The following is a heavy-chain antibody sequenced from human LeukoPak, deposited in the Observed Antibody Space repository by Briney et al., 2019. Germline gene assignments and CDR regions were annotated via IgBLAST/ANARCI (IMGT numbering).Heavy chain of an antibody. J-gene: IGHJ4*02. V-gene: IGHV3-30-3*01. D-gene: IGHD1-26*01. CDR3: ARDRGATGMEYFDY. Sequence: PGGSLRLSCAASGFSFSIYAMHWVRQAPGKGLEWVAVISYDGSNEYYADSVKGRFTISRDNSKNTLYLQMNSLRAEDTAVYYCARDRGATGMEYFDYWGQGTLVTVSS. CDR2: ISYDGSNE. CDR1: GFSFSIYA.